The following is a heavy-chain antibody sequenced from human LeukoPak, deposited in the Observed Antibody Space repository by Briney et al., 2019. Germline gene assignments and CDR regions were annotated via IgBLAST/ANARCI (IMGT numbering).Heavy chain of an antibody. D-gene: IGHD3-10*01. CDR1: GYAFTSYD. Sequence: AAVKVSCKASGYAFTSYDINWVRQATGQGLGWMGWMNPNGGKTGYAQTFQGRVTVTRNTSISTASMELSSQRSEGAAGSWRSRGHITMVRGVSLHDAFDIWGQGTMVTVSS. V-gene: IGHV1-8*01. CDR3: SRGHITMVRGVSLHDAFDI. J-gene: IGHJ3*02. CDR2: MNPNGGKT.